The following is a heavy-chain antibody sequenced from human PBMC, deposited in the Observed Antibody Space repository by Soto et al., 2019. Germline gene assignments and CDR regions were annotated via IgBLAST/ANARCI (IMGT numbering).Heavy chain of an antibody. J-gene: IGHJ4*02. CDR1: GFTFSSYA. CDR3: ANLGDCSGGSGY. Sequence: PGGSLRLSCAASGFTFSSYAMSWVRQAPGKGLEWVSAISGSGGSTYYADSVKGRFTISRDNSKNTLYLQMNSRRAEDTAVYYGANLGDCSGGSGYWGQGTLVTVSS. D-gene: IGHD2-15*01. V-gene: IGHV3-23*01. CDR2: ISGSGGST.